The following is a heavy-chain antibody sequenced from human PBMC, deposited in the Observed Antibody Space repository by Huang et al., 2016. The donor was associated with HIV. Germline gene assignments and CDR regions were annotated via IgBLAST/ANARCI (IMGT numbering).Heavy chain of an antibody. CDR2: IFPDDADT. J-gene: IGHJ4*02. CDR1: GYSFSSYW. V-gene: IGHV5-51*01. Sequence: VQLVQSGAEVKKPGESLKISCKGSGYSFSSYWIAWVRQMPGKGLGWMGIIFPDDADTTYRPSVEGQVTISADKSIGTAYLQWSSLKASDTAMYYCARRFSSSSGYFDYWGQGSLVTVSS. D-gene: IGHD6-6*01. CDR3: ARRFSSSSGYFDY.